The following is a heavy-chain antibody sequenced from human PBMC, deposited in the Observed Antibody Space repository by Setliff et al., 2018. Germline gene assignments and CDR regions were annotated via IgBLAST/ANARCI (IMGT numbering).Heavy chain of an antibody. CDR1: VYSISRDCH. Sequence: SETLSLTCAVSVYSISRDCHWGWIRQPPGKGLEWVGSIYYSGNTYYNASLKSRVTISVDTSKNQFSLKLSSVTAADTAVYYCARRATYYNFWSGYYDYWGQGTLVTVSS. CDR2: IYYSGNT. D-gene: IGHD3-3*01. J-gene: IGHJ4*02. V-gene: IGHV4-38-2*01. CDR3: ARRATYYNFWSGYYDY.